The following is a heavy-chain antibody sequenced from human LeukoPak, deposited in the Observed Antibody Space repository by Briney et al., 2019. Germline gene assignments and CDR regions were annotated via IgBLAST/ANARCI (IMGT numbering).Heavy chain of an antibody. Sequence: ASVKVSCKASGYTFTSYYMHWVRQAPGQGLEWMGIINPSGGSTSYAQKFQGRVTMTRDTSTSTVYMELSSLRSEDTAVYYCARDPPYCSGGSCYSGNHCDYWGQGTLVTVSS. V-gene: IGHV1-46*01. CDR2: INPSGGST. D-gene: IGHD2-15*01. CDR3: ARDPPYCSGGSCYSGNHCDY. CDR1: GYTFTSYY. J-gene: IGHJ4*02.